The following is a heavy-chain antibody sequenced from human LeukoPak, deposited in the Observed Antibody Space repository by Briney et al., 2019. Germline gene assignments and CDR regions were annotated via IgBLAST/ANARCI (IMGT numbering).Heavy chain of an antibody. CDR1: GFSFSSSW. CDR2: IKPDGSET. Sequence: GGSLRLSCAASGFSFSSSWMSWFRQAPGKGLEWVAHIKPDGSETYYVDSVKGRFTISRDNAKNSVYLQMYSLRVDDTAVYYCATAVSVAGDSWGQGTLVTVSS. J-gene: IGHJ5*01. CDR3: ATAVSVAGDS. D-gene: IGHD6-19*01. V-gene: IGHV3-7*01.